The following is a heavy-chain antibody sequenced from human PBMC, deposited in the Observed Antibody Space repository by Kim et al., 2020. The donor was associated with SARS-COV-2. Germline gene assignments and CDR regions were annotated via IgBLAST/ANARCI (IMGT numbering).Heavy chain of an antibody. CDR3: VKEAYRN. D-gene: IGHD1-26*01. J-gene: IGHJ1*01. CDR2: NGGST. V-gene: IGHV3-64D*09. Sequence: NGGSTYYADSVKGRFTISRDNSKNTLYLQMSSLRAEDTAVYYCVKEAYRNWGQGTLVTVSS.